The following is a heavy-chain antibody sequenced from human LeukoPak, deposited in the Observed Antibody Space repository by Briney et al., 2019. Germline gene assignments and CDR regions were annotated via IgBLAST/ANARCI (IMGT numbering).Heavy chain of an antibody. J-gene: IGHJ4*02. CDR1: GITLSYYA. V-gene: IGHV3-23*01. CDR2: ISYSGGRT. Sequence: PGGSLRLSCAVSGITLSYYAVSWVRQAPGKGLEWVAGISYSGGRTNYADSVKGRFTISRDNPKNTLYLQMNRLRAEDTAVYFCAKRGVVIRVILVGFHKEAYYFDSWGQGALVTVSS. D-gene: IGHD3-22*01. CDR3: AKRGVVIRVILVGFHKEAYYFDS.